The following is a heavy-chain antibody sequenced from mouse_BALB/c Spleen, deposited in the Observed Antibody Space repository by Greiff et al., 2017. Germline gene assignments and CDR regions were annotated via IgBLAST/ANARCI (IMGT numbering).Heavy chain of an antibody. V-gene: IGHV1S26*01. D-gene: IGHD2-2*01. J-gene: IGHJ1*01. CDR3: ARYYYGFYWYFDV. CDR2: INPSTGYT. Sequence: QVQLQQPGAELVKPGASVKMSCKASGYTFTSYWMHWVKQRPGQGLEWIGYINPSTGYTEYNQKFKDKATLTADKSSSTAYMQLSSLTSEDSAVYYCARYYYGFYWYFDVWGAGTTVTVSS. CDR1: GYTFTSYW.